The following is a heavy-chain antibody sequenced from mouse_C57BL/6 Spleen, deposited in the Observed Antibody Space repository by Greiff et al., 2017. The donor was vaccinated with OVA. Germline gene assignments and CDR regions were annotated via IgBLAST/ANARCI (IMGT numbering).Heavy chain of an antibody. Sequence: EVHLVESGGGLVKPGGSLKLSCAASGFTFSSYAMSWVRQTPEKRLEWVATISDGGSYTYYPDNVKGRFTISRDNAKNNLYLQMSHLKSEDTAMYYCARDYYGYDGYYFDYWGQGTTLTVSS. CDR3: ARDYYGYDGYYFDY. CDR1: GFTFSSYA. J-gene: IGHJ2*01. D-gene: IGHD2-2*01. CDR2: ISDGGSYT. V-gene: IGHV5-4*01.